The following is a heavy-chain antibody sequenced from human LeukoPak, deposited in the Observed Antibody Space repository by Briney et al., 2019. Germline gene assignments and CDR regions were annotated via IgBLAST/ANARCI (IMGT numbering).Heavy chain of an antibody. CDR2: IDWDDDK. CDR1: GFSLSTTGMC. D-gene: IGHD3-22*01. V-gene: IGHV2-70*11. J-gene: IGHJ4*02. CDR3: ARVSRGNYWMYYFDY. Sequence: SGPTLVNPTQTLTLTCTFSGFSLSTTGMCVSWIRQPPGKALEWLARIDWDDDKYYSTSLKTRLTISKDTSKKQVVLTMTNMDPVDTATYYCARVSRGNYWMYYFDYWGQGTLVTVSS.